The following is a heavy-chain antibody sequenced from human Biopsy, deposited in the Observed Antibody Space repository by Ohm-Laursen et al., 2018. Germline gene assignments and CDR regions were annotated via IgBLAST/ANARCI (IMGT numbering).Heavy chain of an antibody. CDR3: AKDSGVSLLGELYH. J-gene: IGHJ5*02. CDR2: ISWDSGRI. CDR1: GFIFDDYA. V-gene: IGHV3-9*01. D-gene: IGHD3-16*01. Sequence: SLRLSCSASGFIFDDYAMHWVRQAPGKGLEWVSGISWDSGRIDYADSVKGRFTISRDNAKNSLYLQMNSLRAEDTALYYCAKDSGVSLLGELYHWGQGTLVTVSS.